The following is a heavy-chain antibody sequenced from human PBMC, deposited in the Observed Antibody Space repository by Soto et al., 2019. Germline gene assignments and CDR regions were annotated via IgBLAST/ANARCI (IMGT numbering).Heavy chain of an antibody. CDR2: IYHSGST. Sequence: PSETLSLTCAVSGGSISIGGYSWSWIRHPPGKGLEWIGYIYHSGSTYYNPSLKSRVTISVDRSKNQFSLKLSSVTAADTAVYYCARLRYSDLSYYGMDVWGQGTTVTVSS. CDR1: GGSISIGGYS. D-gene: IGHD3-9*01. CDR3: ARLRYSDLSYYGMDV. V-gene: IGHV4-30-2*01. J-gene: IGHJ6*02.